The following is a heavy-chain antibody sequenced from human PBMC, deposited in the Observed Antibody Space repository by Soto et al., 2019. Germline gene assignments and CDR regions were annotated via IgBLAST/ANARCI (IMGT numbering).Heavy chain of an antibody. J-gene: IGHJ3*02. CDR2: IYYSGST. V-gene: IGHV4-39*01. Sequence: QLQLQESGPGLVKPSETLSLTCTVSGGSISSSSYYWGWIRQPPGKGLEWIGSIYYSGSTYYNPSLKSRVTISVDTSKNQFSLKLSSVTAADTAVYYCARSRSGAIFEEGPFDAFDIWGQGTMVTVSS. D-gene: IGHD2-15*01. CDR3: ARSRSGAIFEEGPFDAFDI. CDR1: GGSISSSSYY.